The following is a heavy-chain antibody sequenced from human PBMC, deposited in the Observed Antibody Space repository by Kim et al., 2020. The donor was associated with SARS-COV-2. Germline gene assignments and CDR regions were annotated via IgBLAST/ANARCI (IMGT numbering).Heavy chain of an antibody. J-gene: IGHJ6*02. CDR3: AGALVTANNYYYYYGMDV. CDR2: INPNSGGT. V-gene: IGHV1-2*04. CDR1: GYTFTGYY. D-gene: IGHD2-21*02. Sequence: ASVKVSCKASGYTFTGYYMHWVRQAPGQGLEWMGWINPNSGGTNYAQKFQGWVTMTRDTSISTAYMELSRLRSDDTAVYYCAGALVTANNYYYYYGMDVWGQGTTVTVSS.